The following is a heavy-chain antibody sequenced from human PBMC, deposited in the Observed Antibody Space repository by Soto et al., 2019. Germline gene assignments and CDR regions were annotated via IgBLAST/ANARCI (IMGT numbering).Heavy chain of an antibody. CDR2: IYTSGST. V-gene: IGHV4-4*07. CDR1: GGSISSYY. D-gene: IGHD6-19*01. CDR3: ARAHYSSGWNYFDY. Sequence: QVQLQESGPGLVKPSETLSLTCTVSGGSISSYYWSWIRQPAGKGLEWIGRIYTSGSTNYKPSLKSRVTMSVDKSKNQFSLQLSSVTAADTAVYYCARAHYSSGWNYFDYWGQGTLVTVSS. J-gene: IGHJ4*02.